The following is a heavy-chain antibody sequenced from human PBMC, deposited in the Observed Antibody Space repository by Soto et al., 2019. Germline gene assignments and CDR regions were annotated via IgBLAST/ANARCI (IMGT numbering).Heavy chain of an antibody. CDR3: ARGAPAGTARQYYYYYYGMDV. CDR2: IYYSGST. CDR1: GGSISSYY. V-gene: IGHV4-59*01. D-gene: IGHD2-21*02. Sequence: SETLSLTCTVSGGSISSYYWSWIRQPPGKGLEWIGYIYYSGSTNYNPSLKSRVTISEDTSKNQFSLKLSSVTAADTAVYYWARGAPAGTARQYYYYYYGMDVWGQGTTVTVSS. J-gene: IGHJ6*02.